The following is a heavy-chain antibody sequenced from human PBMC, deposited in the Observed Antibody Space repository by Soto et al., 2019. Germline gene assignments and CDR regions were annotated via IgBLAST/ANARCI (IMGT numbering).Heavy chain of an antibody. V-gene: IGHV4-31*03. CDR2: IYYSKRT. J-gene: IGHJ5*02. CDR1: GGSISSGGYY. CDR3: ARSVFP. Sequence: QVQLQESGPGLVKPSQTLSLTCTVSGGSISSGGYYWSWIRQHPGKGLEWIGYIYYSKRTYYHPSLKRRVTISLATSKNPFSLKLTSVTAADTAVYYCARSVFPWGQGTLVTVSS.